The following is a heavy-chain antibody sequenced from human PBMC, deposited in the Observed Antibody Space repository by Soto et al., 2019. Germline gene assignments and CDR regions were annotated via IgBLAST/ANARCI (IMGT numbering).Heavy chain of an antibody. D-gene: IGHD3-22*01. CDR1: VGSVSNYY. CDR2: IYYTGTH. J-gene: IGHJ5*02. V-gene: IGHV4-59*02. Sequence: SETLSLTCSVSVGSVSNYYWSWFRQPPGKRLEWIGYIYYTGTHDYNPSLRGRATISVDTSKDQFSLKLTSVTAADTAVYYCARDRDRHSSGLPSFDPWGQGTLVTVSS. CDR3: ARDRDRHSSGLPSFDP.